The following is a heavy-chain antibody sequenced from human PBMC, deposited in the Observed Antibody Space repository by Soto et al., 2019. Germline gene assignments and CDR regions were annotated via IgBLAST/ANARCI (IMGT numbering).Heavy chain of an antibody. Sequence: QVQLQESGPGLVKPSQTLSLTCTVSGGSISSGGYYWSWIRQHPGKGLEWIGYIYYSGSTYYNPSLKSRVTISVDTSKNQFSLKLSSVTAADTAVYYCAREQRADTAYAFDIWGQGTMVTVSS. D-gene: IGHD5-18*01. CDR2: IYYSGST. CDR3: AREQRADTAYAFDI. CDR1: GGSISSGGYY. V-gene: IGHV4-31*03. J-gene: IGHJ3*02.